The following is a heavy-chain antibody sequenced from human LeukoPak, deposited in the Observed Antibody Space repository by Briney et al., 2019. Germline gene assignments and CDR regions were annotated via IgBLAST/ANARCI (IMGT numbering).Heavy chain of an antibody. CDR3: AKDPSSGFGDGDAFDI. D-gene: IGHD3-10*01. CDR1: AFSFSSYA. Sequence: PGGSLRLSCAASAFSFSSYAMSWVRRAPGKGLEWVSGISSGGGSTYFADSVRGRFIISRDNSKNTLHLQMDSLRVEDTAVYYYAKDPSSGFGDGDAFDIWGQGTTVTVSS. V-gene: IGHV3-23*01. CDR2: ISSGGGST. J-gene: IGHJ3*02.